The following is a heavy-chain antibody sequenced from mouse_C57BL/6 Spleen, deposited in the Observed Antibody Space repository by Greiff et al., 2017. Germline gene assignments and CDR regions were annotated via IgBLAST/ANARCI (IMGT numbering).Heavy chain of an antibody. CDR1: GYAFSSSW. D-gene: IGHD1-1*01. CDR3: ARREYYGTFDG. CDR2: IYPGGGDT. J-gene: IGHJ1*03. Sequence: QVQLKQSGPELVKPGASVKISCKASGYAFSSSWMTWVKQRPGQGLEWIGRIYPGGGDTNYNGKFKGKATLTADKSSSTAYMQLSSLTSEDSAVDFCARREYYGTFDGWGKGTTVTVAS. V-gene: IGHV1-82*01.